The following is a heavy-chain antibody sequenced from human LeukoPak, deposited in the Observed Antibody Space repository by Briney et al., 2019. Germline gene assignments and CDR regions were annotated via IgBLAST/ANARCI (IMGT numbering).Heavy chain of an antibody. Sequence: NPGGSLRLSCVASGFIFSDYYMAWIRQAPEKGLEWLSYLSSSGTTIYYADSVKGRFTISRDNAKNSLYLQMNSLRAEDTALYHCARHKGWSVAGTELNYWGQGTLVTVSS. D-gene: IGHD6-19*01. V-gene: IGHV3-11*01. J-gene: IGHJ4*02. CDR1: GFIFSDYY. CDR3: ARHKGWSVAGTELNY. CDR2: LSSSGTTI.